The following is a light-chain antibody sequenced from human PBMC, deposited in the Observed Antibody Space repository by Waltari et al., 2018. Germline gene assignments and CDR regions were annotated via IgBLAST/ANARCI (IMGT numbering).Light chain of an antibody. Sequence: SYELIQPPSVSVSPGQTARITCSAHNLGENYASWYQQRPCQSPVLVIHQSSKRPSGIPERFSGSNSGNTASLTIGGTQTMDEADYYCQAWDNNVVVFGGGTKLTVL. CDR1: NLGENY. J-gene: IGLJ2*01. V-gene: IGLV3-1*01. CDR2: QSS. CDR3: QAWDNNVVV.